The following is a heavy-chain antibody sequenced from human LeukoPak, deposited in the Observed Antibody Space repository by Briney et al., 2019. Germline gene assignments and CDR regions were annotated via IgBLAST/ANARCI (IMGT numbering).Heavy chain of an antibody. D-gene: IGHD1-20*01. J-gene: IGHJ3*02. Sequence: SETLSLTCTVSGGSISNSSQYWGWIRQPPGKGLEWIGSMSYSGRTYYNPSLKSRVTISVDKSKNQFSLKLSSVTAADTAVYYCARNNFNGFDIWGQGTMVTVSS. CDR3: ARNNFNGFDI. V-gene: IGHV4-39*07. CDR2: MSYSGRT. CDR1: GGSISNSSQY.